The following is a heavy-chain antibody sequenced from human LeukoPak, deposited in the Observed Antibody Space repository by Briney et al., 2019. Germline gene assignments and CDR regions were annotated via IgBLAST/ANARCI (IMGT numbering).Heavy chain of an antibody. Sequence: GGSLRLSCGASGFTFSRYGMHWARQAPGKGLEWVTYIRKDGSDKYYADSVKGRFTISRDSSKNMVYLQMNSLRAEDTGIYYCAKDSSWAFDYWGQGTLVSVSS. V-gene: IGHV3-30*02. CDR3: AKDSSWAFDY. CDR2: IRKDGSDK. CDR1: GFTFSRYG. D-gene: IGHD6-13*01. J-gene: IGHJ4*02.